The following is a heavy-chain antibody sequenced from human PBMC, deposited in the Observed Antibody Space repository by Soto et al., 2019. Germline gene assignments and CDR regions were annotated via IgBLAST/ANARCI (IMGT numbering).Heavy chain of an antibody. V-gene: IGHV5-51*01. CDR3: ARATDYGDPRGAFDI. CDR2: IYPGDSDT. D-gene: IGHD4-17*01. Sequence: ASVKVSCKGSGYSFTSYWIGWVRQMPGKGLEWMGIIYPGDSDTRYSPSFQGQVTISADKSISTAYLQWSSLKASDTAMYYCARATDYGDPRGAFDIWGQGTMVTVSS. CDR1: GYSFTSYW. J-gene: IGHJ3*02.